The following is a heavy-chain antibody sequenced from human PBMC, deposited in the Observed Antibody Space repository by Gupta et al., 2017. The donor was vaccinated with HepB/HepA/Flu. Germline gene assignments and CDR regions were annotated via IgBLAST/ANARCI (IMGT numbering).Heavy chain of an antibody. V-gene: IGHV3-21*01. Sequence: EVQLVESGGGLVKPGGSLRLSCAASGFPFSSYSMNWVRQAPGKGLEWVSSISSSSSYIYYADSVKGRFTIARDNAKNSLYLQMNSLRAEDTAVYYCARDPPPANYDFWRGYYWYYFDYWGQGNLVTVSS. D-gene: IGHD3-3*01. CDR3: ARDPPPANYDFWRGYYWYYFDY. CDR2: ISSSSSYI. CDR1: GFPFSSYS. J-gene: IGHJ4*02.